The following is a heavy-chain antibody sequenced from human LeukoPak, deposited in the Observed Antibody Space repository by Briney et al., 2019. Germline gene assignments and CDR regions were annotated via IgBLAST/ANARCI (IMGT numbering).Heavy chain of an antibody. D-gene: IGHD1-1*01. CDR3: ARQVEFAVNWFDP. V-gene: IGHV4-59*08. Sequence: SETLSLTCTVSGGSISSYYWSWIRQPPGKGLEWIGYTYYSGSTNYNPSLKSRVTISVDTSKNQFSLKLSSVTAADTAVYYCARQVEFAVNWFDPWGQGTLVAVSS. CDR2: TYYSGST. CDR1: GGSISSYY. J-gene: IGHJ5*02.